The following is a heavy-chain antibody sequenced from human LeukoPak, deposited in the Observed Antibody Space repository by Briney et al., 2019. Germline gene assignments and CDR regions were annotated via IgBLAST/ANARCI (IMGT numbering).Heavy chain of an antibody. CDR1: GFTFSSYS. J-gene: IGHJ4*02. V-gene: IGHV3-21*01. D-gene: IGHD1-26*01. Sequence: GGSLRLSCAASGFTFSSYSMNWVRQAPGKGLEWVSSISSSSSYIYYADSVKGRFTISRDNAKNSLYLQMNSLRAEDTAVYYCARGQWELPRFDYWGQGTLVTVSS. CDR2: ISSSSSYI. CDR3: ARGQWELPRFDY.